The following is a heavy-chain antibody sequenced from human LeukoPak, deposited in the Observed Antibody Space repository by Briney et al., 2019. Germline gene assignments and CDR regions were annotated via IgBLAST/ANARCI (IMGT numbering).Heavy chain of an antibody. CDR3: ARHPWFGELSVGVV. CDR1: GGSISSYY. CDR2: NYYSGST. V-gene: IGHV4-59*08. D-gene: IGHD3-10*01. Sequence: SETLSLTCTVSGGSISSYYWSWIRQPPRRGREWIGYNYYSGSTNYHPPLKSRVTISVHTSKHHLSLKLSSVTAADTAVYYCARHPWFGELSVGVVWGQGTLVTVSS. J-gene: IGHJ4*02.